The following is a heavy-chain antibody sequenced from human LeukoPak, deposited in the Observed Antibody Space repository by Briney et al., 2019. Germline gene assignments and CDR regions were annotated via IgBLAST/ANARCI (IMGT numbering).Heavy chain of an antibody. CDR2: INQDGSEK. Sequence: GGSLRLSCAASGFTFDSSWMSWVRQAPGRGLEWVANINQDGSEKYYVDSVRGRFTISRDNAKNSLYLQMNSPRAEDTAVYYCARDSAAWDYWGQGTLVTVSS. CDR3: ARDSAAWDY. CDR1: GFTFDSSW. J-gene: IGHJ4*02. D-gene: IGHD6-13*01. V-gene: IGHV3-7*01.